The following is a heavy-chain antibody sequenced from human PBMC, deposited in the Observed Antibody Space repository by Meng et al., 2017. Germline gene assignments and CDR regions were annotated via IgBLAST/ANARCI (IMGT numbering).Heavy chain of an antibody. Sequence: ASVKVSCKASGYTFTSYGISWVRQAPGQGLEWMGWISAYNGNTNYAQKLQGRVTMTTDTSTSTAYMELRSLRSDDTAVYYCTRDRAPYDGGAFDIWGQGRMVTVSS. CDR1: GYTFTSYG. J-gene: IGHJ3*02. D-gene: IGHD3-22*01. CDR3: TRDRAPYDGGAFDI. V-gene: IGHV1-18*01. CDR2: ISAYNGNT.